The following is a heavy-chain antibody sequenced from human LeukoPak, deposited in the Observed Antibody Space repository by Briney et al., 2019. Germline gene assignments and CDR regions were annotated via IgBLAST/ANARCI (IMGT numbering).Heavy chain of an antibody. V-gene: IGHV3-7*01. J-gene: IGHJ4*02. CDR3: ARSRCGGECYATGL. CDR2: IKQDGSDK. CDR1: GFTLSNFW. Sequence: GGSLRLSCAASGFTLSNFWMSWVRQAPGKGLEWVANIKQDGSDKNYMDSVKGRFTISRDNAKNSLYLQMNSLRAEDTAVYYYARSRCGGECYATGLWGQGTLVTVST. D-gene: IGHD2-21*01.